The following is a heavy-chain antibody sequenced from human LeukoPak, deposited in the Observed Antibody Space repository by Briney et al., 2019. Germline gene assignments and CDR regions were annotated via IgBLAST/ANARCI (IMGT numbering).Heavy chain of an antibody. Sequence: GASVKVSCKASGYTFTSYAMHWVRQAPEQRLEWMGWINAGNGNTKYSQKFRGRVTITRDTSASTAYMELSSLRSEDTAVYYCARDPRPSTTYYFDYWGQGTLVTVS. CDR3: ARDPRPSTTYYFDY. D-gene: IGHD1-1*01. CDR1: GYTFTSYA. CDR2: INAGNGNT. J-gene: IGHJ4*02. V-gene: IGHV1-3*01.